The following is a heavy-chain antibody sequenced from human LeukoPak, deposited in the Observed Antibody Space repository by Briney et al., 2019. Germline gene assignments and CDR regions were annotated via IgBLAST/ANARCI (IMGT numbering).Heavy chain of an antibody. CDR2: INPNSGGT. CDR3: ARGKRSGRVFDY. D-gene: IGHD1-26*01. V-gene: IGHV1/OR15-1*04. CDR1: GYIFTDYY. Sequence: ASVKVSCKASGYIFTDYYMHWVRQAPGQELGWMGRINPNSGGTNYAQKFQGRVTMTRNTSISTAYMELSSLRSEDTAVYYCARGKRSGRVFDYWGQGTLVTVSS. J-gene: IGHJ4*02.